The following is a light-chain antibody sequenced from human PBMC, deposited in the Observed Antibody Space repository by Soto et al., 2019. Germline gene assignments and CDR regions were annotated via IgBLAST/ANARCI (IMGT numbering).Light chain of an antibody. CDR2: GAS. CDR1: QSVRSN. CDR3: QQYNSWPLT. Sequence: EIVMTPSPATLSVSPGDRVTLSCRASQSVRSNSAWYQQKPGQAPRLLIYGASTRATGIPARFSGSGYGTEVTLTLSSLQSEDFAVYYFQQYNSWPLTFGGGTKVELK. V-gene: IGKV3-15*01. J-gene: IGKJ4*01.